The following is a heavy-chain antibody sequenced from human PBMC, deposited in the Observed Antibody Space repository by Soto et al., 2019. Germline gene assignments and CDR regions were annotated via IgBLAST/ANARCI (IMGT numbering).Heavy chain of an antibody. CDR3: ARAYYYDSSGKSHYFDY. J-gene: IGHJ4*02. Sequence: QVQLQESGPGLVKPSETLSLTCTVSGGSISSYYWSWIRQPPGKGLEWIGYIYYSGSTNYNPSLKSRVTISVDTSKNQFSRKLSSVTAADTAVYYCARAYYYDSSGKSHYFDYWGQGTLVTVSS. CDR1: GGSISSYY. V-gene: IGHV4-59*01. CDR2: IYYSGST. D-gene: IGHD3-22*01.